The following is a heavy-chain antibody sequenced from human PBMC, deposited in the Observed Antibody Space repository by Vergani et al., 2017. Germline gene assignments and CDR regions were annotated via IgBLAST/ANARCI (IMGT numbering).Heavy chain of an antibody. V-gene: IGHV4-34*01. CDR3: ARAVGVIYYYYGMDV. Sequence: QVQLQQWGAGLLKPSETLSLTCAVYGGSFSGYYWSWIGQPPGTGLEWIGEINHIGRTNYNPSLKSRVTISLDTSKNQFSLKLSSVTAADTPVYYCARAVGVIYYYYGMDVWGQGTTVTVSS. J-gene: IGHJ6*02. CDR2: INHIGRT. D-gene: IGHD2-21*01. CDR1: GGSFSGYY.